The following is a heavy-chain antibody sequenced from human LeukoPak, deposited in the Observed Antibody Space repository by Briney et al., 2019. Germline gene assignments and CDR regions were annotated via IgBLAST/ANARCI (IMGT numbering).Heavy chain of an antibody. D-gene: IGHD3-3*01. CDR3: ARNGPLRWSGYSVPWFDP. J-gene: IGHJ5*02. Sequence: GASVKVSCKASGGTFSSYAISWVRQAPGQGLEWMGGIIPIFGTANYALKFQGRVTITTDESTSTAYMELSSLRSEDTAVYYCARNGPLRWSGYSVPWFDPWGQGTLVTVSS. CDR2: IIPIFGTA. V-gene: IGHV1-69*05. CDR1: GGTFSSYA.